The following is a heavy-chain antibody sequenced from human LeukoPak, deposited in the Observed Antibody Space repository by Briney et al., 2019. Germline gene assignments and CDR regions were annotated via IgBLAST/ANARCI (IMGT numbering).Heavy chain of an antibody. CDR2: ISSGSGYI. CDR3: ARTYQPLGGFDY. Sequence: PGGSLRLSCAASGFTFSGYSLNWVRQAPGKGLEWVSSISSGSGYIYYADSVKGRFTISRDNAKNSLYLQMNSLRGEDTAVYYCARTYQPLGGFDYWGQGTLVTVSS. CDR1: GFTFSGYS. V-gene: IGHV3-21*06. D-gene: IGHD2-2*01. J-gene: IGHJ4*02.